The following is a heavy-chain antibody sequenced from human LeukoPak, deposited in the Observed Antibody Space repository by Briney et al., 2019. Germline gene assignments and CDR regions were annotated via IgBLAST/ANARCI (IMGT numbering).Heavy chain of an antibody. CDR1: GGSISSYY. D-gene: IGHD4-11*01. CDR3: AGVTVTHTYYFDY. J-gene: IGHJ4*02. V-gene: IGHV4-59*01. CDR2: IYYTGST. Sequence: SETLSLTCSVSGGSISSYYWSWIRQPPGKGLEWIGYIYYTGSTHYNPSLKSRVTISVDTSKNQFSLKLSSVTAADTAVYYCAGVTVTHTYYFDYWGQGTLVTVSS.